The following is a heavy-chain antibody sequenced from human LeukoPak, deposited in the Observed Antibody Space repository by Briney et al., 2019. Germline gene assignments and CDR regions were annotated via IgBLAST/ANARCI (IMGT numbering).Heavy chain of an antibody. Sequence: PGGSLRLSCAASGFTFSTYWMSWVRQAPGKGLEWVANIKQDGSEKYYVDSVKGRFTISRDNAKNSLYLQMNSLRAEDTAMYYCASQSGPYYYDSSGLFDYWGQGTLVTVSS. V-gene: IGHV3-7*01. CDR2: IKQDGSEK. J-gene: IGHJ4*02. CDR3: ASQSGPYYYDSSGLFDY. D-gene: IGHD3-22*01. CDR1: GFTFSTYW.